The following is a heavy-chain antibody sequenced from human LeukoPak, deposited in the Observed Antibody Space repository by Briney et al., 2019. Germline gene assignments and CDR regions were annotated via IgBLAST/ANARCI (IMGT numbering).Heavy chain of an antibody. CDR1: GFAFSSYW. Sequence: GGSLRLSCAASGFAFSSYWMSWVRQAPGKGLEWVANIKQDGSEKYYVDSVKGRFTISRDNSKNTLYLQMNSLRDEDTAVYYCASLPVMYGDSVGVPLVRGQGTTVTVSS. V-gene: IGHV3-7*03. CDR2: IKQDGSEK. D-gene: IGHD4-17*01. CDR3: ASLPVMYGDSVGVPLV. J-gene: IGHJ6*02.